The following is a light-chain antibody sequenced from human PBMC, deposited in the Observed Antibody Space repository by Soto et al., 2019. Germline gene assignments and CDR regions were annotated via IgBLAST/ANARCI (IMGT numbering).Light chain of an antibody. J-gene: IGKJ5*01. V-gene: IGKV3-15*01. CDR2: GAS. CDR1: QSLSTN. CDR3: QQYGSSPIT. Sequence: EIVMTQSPATLSVSPGEGATLSCRASQSLSTNLAWYQHKPGQAPRLLIYGASTRATGIPARFSGSGSGTEFTLTISRLEPEDFAVYYCQQYGSSPITFGQGTRLE.